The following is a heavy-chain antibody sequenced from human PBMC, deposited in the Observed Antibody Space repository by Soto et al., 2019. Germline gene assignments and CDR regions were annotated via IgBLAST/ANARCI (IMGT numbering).Heavy chain of an antibody. CDR2: IYYSGST. CDR1: GGSFSSGGYY. V-gene: IGHV4-31*03. CDR3: ARDSRLGSGSYFKTGVDY. Sequence: PSETLSLTCTVSGGSFSSGGYYWSWIRQHPGKGLEWIGYIYYSGSTYYNPSLKSRVTMSVDTSKNQFSLKLNSVTAADTAVYYCARDSRLGSGSYFKTGVDYWGQGTLVTVSS. D-gene: IGHD3-10*01. J-gene: IGHJ4*02.